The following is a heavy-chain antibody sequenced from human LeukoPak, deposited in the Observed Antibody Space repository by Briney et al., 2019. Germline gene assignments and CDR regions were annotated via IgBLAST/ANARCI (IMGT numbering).Heavy chain of an antibody. D-gene: IGHD2-2*01. Sequence: PGGSLRLSCAASGFTFSSYAMSWVRQAPGKGLEWLSSISGGGGTTYYADSVKGRFTISRANSKNTLYLQMNSLRAEDTAFYYCAKDLGYCSSTTCYGFDYWGQGTLVTVSS. CDR2: ISGGGGTT. J-gene: IGHJ4*02. V-gene: IGHV3-23*01. CDR1: GFTFSSYA. CDR3: AKDLGYCSSTTCYGFDY.